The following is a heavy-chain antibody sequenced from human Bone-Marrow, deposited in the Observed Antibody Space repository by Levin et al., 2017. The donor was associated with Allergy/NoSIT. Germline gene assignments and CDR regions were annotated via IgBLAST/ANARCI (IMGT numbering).Heavy chain of an antibody. V-gene: IGHV4-39*01. CDR3: ARHRGGHQRGFDI. CDR2: ISDTGIT. J-gene: IGHJ3*02. D-gene: IGHD2-2*01. Sequence: SETLSLTCTVSGGSMTSTTYYWGWIRQPPGKGLEWIGSISDTGITFYTPSLRSRVTISADRSKNQFSLHLSSVTAADTTVYYCARHRGGHQRGFDIWGQGTMVTVSS. CDR1: GGSMTSTTYY.